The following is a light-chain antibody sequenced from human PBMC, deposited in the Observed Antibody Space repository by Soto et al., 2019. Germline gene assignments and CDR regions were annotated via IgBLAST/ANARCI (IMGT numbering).Light chain of an antibody. CDR1: QTISSC. V-gene: IGKV1-39*01. CDR2: AAS. Sequence: DIQMTQSPSSLSASVGDRVTITCRASQTISSCLNWYQQKPGKAPKVLIYAASTLQSGVPSRFSGSESGTDLTLTSSSLQPEDFATYSCQHSDSSIFTCGPGTKVDIK. J-gene: IGKJ3*01. CDR3: QHSDSSIFT.